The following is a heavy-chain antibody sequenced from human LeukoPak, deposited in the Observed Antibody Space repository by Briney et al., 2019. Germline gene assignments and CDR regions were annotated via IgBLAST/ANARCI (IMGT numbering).Heavy chain of an antibody. CDR3: ARQASRYTSGWYVYNWFDP. J-gene: IGHJ5*02. CDR2: IYYSGST. CDR1: GGSISSSSYY. V-gene: IGHV4-39*01. Sequence: SETLSLTCTVSGGSISSSSYYWGWIRQPPGKGLEWIGSIYYSGSTYYNPSLKSRVTILIDTSKNQFSLKLTSVTAADTAVYYCARQASRYTSGWYVYNWFDPWGQGTLVTVSS. D-gene: IGHD6-19*01.